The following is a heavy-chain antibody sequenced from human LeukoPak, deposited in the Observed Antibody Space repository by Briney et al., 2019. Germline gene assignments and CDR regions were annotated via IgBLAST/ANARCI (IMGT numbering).Heavy chain of an antibody. CDR1: GYTFTSYD. D-gene: IGHD3-22*01. CDR2: MNPNSGNT. J-gene: IGHJ5*02. CDR3: ARGRLVSPSWFDP. Sequence: ASVKVSCKASGYTFTSYDINWVRQATGQGLEWMGWMNPNSGNTGYAQKFQGRVTMTRNTSISTAYMELSSLRSVDTAVYYCARGRLVSPSWFDPWGQGTLVTVSS. V-gene: IGHV1-8*01.